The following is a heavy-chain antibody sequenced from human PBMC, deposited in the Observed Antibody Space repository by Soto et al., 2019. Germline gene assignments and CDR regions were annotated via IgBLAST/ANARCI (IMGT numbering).Heavy chain of an antibody. Sequence: SLRLSCAASGFTFSSYGMHWVRQAPGKGLEWVAVIWYDGSNKYYADSVKGRFTISRDNSKNTLYLQMNSLRAEDTAVYYCARDIEPIAAAGTAVDYWGQGTLVTVSS. CDR1: GFTFSSYG. V-gene: IGHV3-33*01. D-gene: IGHD6-13*01. J-gene: IGHJ4*02. CDR3: ARDIEPIAAAGTAVDY. CDR2: IWYDGSNK.